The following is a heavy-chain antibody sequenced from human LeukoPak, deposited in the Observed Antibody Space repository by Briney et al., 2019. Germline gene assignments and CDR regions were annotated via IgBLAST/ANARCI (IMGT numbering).Heavy chain of an antibody. CDR3: ASRTATTFDY. CDR1: GFTFSRYT. V-gene: IGHV3-21*01. CDR2: ISSTSSYI. D-gene: IGHD4-17*01. J-gene: IGHJ4*02. Sequence: GGSLRLSCAASGFTFSRYTMNWVRQAPGKGLEWVSSISSTSSYIHYADSVKGRFTISRDNAKNTLYLQMNSLTAEDTAVYYCASRTATTFDYWGQGSLVSVSS.